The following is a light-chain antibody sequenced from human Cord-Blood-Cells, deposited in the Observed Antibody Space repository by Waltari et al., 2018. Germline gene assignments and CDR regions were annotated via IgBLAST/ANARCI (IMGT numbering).Light chain of an antibody. V-gene: IGKV4-1*01. CDR1: QSVLYSSNNKNY. CDR2: WAS. CDR3: QQYYSTPLT. J-gene: IGKJ4*01. Sequence: DIVLTQSPDSLAVFLGERATIKCKSSQSVLYSSNNKNYLAWYQQKPGQAPKLLIYWASTRESGVPDRFSGSGSGTDFTLTISSLQAEDVAVYYCQQYYSTPLTFGGGTKVEIK.